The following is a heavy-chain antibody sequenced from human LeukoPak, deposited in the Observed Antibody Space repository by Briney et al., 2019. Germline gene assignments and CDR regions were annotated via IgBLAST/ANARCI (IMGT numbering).Heavy chain of an antibody. J-gene: IGHJ6*04. D-gene: IGHD3-3*01. Sequence: TSETLCLTRTVSGGSISSYYWSWIRQPPGKGLEWIGYIYYSGSTNYNPSLKSRVTISVDTSKNQFSLKLSSVTAADTAVYYCARFLGRITISGVVPYGMDVWREGTTVTVSS. CDR3: ARFLGRITISGVVPYGMDV. CDR1: GGSISSYY. V-gene: IGHV4-59*01. CDR2: IYYSGST.